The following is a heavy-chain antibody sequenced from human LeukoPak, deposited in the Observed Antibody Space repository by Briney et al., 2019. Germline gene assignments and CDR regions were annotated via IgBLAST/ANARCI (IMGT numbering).Heavy chain of an antibody. J-gene: IGHJ4*02. CDR3: ARYFRIAASIDY. D-gene: IGHD6-6*01. CDR1: GGSISSGGYY. V-gene: IGHV4-39*01. CDR2: IYYSGST. Sequence: SETLSLTCTVSGGSISSGGYYWSWIRQPPGKGLEWIGSIYYSGSTYYNPSLKSRVTISVDTSKNQFSLKLSSVTAADTAVYYCARYFRIAASIDYWGQGTLVTVSS.